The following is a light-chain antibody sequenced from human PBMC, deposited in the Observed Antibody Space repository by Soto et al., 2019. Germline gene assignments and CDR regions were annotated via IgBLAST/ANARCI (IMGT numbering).Light chain of an antibody. Sequence: EIVLTQSPGTLSLSPGERATLSCRASQSVSSSYLAWYQQKPGQAPRLLIYGASSRATGIPDRFSGSGSGTDPNINISRPEPQDFAVYYCQQYGSSPPITFGQGTRLEIK. CDR2: GAS. V-gene: IGKV3-20*01. CDR3: QQYGSSPPIT. J-gene: IGKJ5*01. CDR1: QSVSSSY.